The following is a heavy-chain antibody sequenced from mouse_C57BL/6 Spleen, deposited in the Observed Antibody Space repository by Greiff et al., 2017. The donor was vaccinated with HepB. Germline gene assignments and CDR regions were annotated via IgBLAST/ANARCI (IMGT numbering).Heavy chain of an antibody. CDR2: IYWDDDK. J-gene: IGHJ1*03. V-gene: IGHV8-12*01. D-gene: IGHD1-1*01. CDR1: GFSLSTSGMG. CDR3: ARSPYYGSSDWYFDV. Sequence: QVTLKVSGPGILQSSQTLSLTCSFSGFSLSTSGMGVSWLRQPSGQGLEWLAHIYWDDDKRYNPSLKSRLTISKDTSRNQVFLKITRVDTADTATYYCARSPYYGSSDWYFDVWGTGTTVTVSS.